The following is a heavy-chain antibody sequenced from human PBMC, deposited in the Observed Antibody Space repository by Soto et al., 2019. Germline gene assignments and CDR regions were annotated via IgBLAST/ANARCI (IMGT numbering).Heavy chain of an antibody. CDR3: ASDLPANYGDHRPFDP. Sequence: QVQLVESGGGVVQPGRSLRLSCAASGFTFSSYGMHWVRQAPGKGLEWVAVIWYDGSNKYYADSVKGRFTISRDNSKNTLYLQMNSLRAEDTAVYYCASDLPANYGDHRPFDPWGQGTLVTVSS. V-gene: IGHV3-33*01. J-gene: IGHJ5*02. CDR2: IWYDGSNK. CDR1: GFTFSSYG. D-gene: IGHD4-17*01.